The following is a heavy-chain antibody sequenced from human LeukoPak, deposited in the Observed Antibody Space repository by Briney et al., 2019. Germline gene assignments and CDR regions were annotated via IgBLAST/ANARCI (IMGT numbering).Heavy chain of an antibody. CDR2: ISGSGGST. CDR3: AKGPIAAAGMIAPAYQH. V-gene: IGHV3-23*01. D-gene: IGHD6-13*01. Sequence: PGGSLRLSCAASGFTFSSYAMSWVRQAPGKGLEWVSAISGSGGSTYYADSVKGRFTISRDNSKNTLYLQMNSLRAEDTAVYYCAKGPIAAAGMIAPAYQHWGQGTLVTVSS. J-gene: IGHJ1*01. CDR1: GFTFSSYA.